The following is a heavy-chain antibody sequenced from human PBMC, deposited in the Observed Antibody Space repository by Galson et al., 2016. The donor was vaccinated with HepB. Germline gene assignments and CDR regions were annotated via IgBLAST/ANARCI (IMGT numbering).Heavy chain of an antibody. Sequence: SLRLSCAASGFTFSSYSMNWVRQAPGKGLEWVSSISSSSYIYYADSVKGRFTISRDNAKNSLYLQMNSLRAEDTAVYYCARPSSSSWAFDYWGQGTLVTVSS. CDR2: ISSSSYI. CDR3: ARPSSSSWAFDY. D-gene: IGHD6-6*01. V-gene: IGHV3-21*01. J-gene: IGHJ4*02. CDR1: GFTFSSYS.